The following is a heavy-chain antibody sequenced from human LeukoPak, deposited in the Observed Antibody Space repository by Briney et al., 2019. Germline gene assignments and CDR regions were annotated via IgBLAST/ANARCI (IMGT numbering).Heavy chain of an antibody. J-gene: IGHJ4*02. V-gene: IGHV3-23*01. CDR1: GGSISSYY. Sequence: PSETLSLTCTVSGGSISSYYWSWIRQPPGKGLEWVSAISGSGGSTYYADSVKGRFTISRDNSKNTLYLQMNSLRAEDTAVYYCAKHPRIQLWLIGVDYWGQGTLVTVSS. CDR2: ISGSGGST. D-gene: IGHD5-18*01. CDR3: AKHPRIQLWLIGVDY.